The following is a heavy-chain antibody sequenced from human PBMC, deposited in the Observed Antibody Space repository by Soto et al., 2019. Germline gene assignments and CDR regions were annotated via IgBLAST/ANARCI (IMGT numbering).Heavy chain of an antibody. J-gene: IGHJ6*02. CDR3: AREEYCSGGSCPQGYGMDV. V-gene: IGHV4-34*01. CDR1: GGSFSGYY. D-gene: IGHD2-15*01. CDR2: INHSGST. Sequence: PSETLYLTCAVYGGSFSGYYWTWLRQPPGKGLEWIGEINHSGSTNYNPSLKSRVTISVDTSKNQFSLKMSSVTAADTAVYYCAREEYCSGGSCPQGYGMDVWGQGTTVT.